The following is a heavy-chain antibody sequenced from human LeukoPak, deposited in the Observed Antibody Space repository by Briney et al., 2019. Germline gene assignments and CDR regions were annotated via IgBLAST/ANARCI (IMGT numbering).Heavy chain of an antibody. V-gene: IGHV3-30*04. CDR1: GVTFSSYA. Sequence: GGALRLSCAASGVTFSSYAMYWGRQAPGKGLEWGTLISDDGNDKYYADSVKGRFSISRDNSTNMVFLQMNSLRPEDTAVYYCAVLTTLHIAVRPGHNYMDVWGKGTTVTVSS. D-gene: IGHD2-15*01. CDR3: AVLTTLHIAVRPGHNYMDV. J-gene: IGHJ6*03. CDR2: ISDDGNDK.